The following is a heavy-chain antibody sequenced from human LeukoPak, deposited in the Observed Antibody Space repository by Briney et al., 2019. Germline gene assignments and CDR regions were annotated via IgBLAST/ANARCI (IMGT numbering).Heavy chain of an antibody. D-gene: IGHD6-19*01. CDR1: GFTFSDYA. J-gene: IGHJ4*02. CDR2: ISYDESKG. Sequence: PGGFLRLSCAASGFTFSDYAIHWVRQAPGKGLEWVAVISYDESKGYYADSVKGRFTISRDNSRNTLYLQMISLRPEDTAVYYCAKGGGSSGWSSLDCWGQGTLVSVSS. V-gene: IGHV3-30*18. CDR3: AKGGGSSGWSSLDC.